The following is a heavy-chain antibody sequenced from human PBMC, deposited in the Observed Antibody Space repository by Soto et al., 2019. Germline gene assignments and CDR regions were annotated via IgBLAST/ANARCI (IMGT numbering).Heavy chain of an antibody. Sequence: QVQLVQSGAEVKKPGASVRVSCKASRYTFTSYDINWVRQATGQGLEWMGWMNPNSGNTGYAQKFQGRVTMTRNTSISTAYMELSSLRSEDTAVYYCARDHTYYDFWSGYSQPNWFDPGGQGTLVTVSS. D-gene: IGHD3-3*01. CDR3: ARDHTYYDFWSGYSQPNWFDP. J-gene: IGHJ5*02. CDR1: RYTFTSYD. V-gene: IGHV1-8*01. CDR2: MNPNSGNT.